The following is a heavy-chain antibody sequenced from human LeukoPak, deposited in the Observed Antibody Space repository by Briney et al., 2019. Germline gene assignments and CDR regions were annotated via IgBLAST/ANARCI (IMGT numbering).Heavy chain of an antibody. V-gene: IGHV3-9*01. J-gene: IGHJ4*02. CDR2: ISWNSGSI. CDR3: AKDRYSGSYQLDYSDY. Sequence: GRSLRLSCAASGFTFDDYAMHWVRQAPGKGLEWVSGISWNSGSIGYADSVKGRFTISRDNAKNSLYLQMNSLRAEDTALYYCAKDRYSGSYQLDYSDYWGQGTLVTVSS. CDR1: GFTFDDYA. D-gene: IGHD1-26*01.